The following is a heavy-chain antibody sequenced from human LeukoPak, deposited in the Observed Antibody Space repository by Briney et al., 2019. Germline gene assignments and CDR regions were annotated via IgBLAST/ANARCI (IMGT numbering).Heavy chain of an antibody. Sequence: ASVKVSCKASGYTFTSYGISWVRQAPGQGLEWMGWISAYNGNTNYAQKLQGRVTMTTDTSTSTAYMELRSLRSDDTAVYYCARVVVPGTYYYDSSGSKHDAFDIWGQGTMVTVSS. CDR1: GYTFTSYG. CDR2: ISAYNGNT. CDR3: ARVVVPGTYYYDSSGSKHDAFDI. V-gene: IGHV1-18*01. J-gene: IGHJ3*02. D-gene: IGHD3-22*01.